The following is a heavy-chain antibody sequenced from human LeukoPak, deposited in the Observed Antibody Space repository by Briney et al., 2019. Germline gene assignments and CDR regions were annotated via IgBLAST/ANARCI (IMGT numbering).Heavy chain of an antibody. Sequence: PGGSLRLSCAASGFTFSDYYMSWIRQAPGKGLEWVSYISSSGSTIYYADSVKGRFTISRDNAKNSLYLQMNSPRAEDTALYYCAKSKGIWFGPDAFDIWGQGTMVTVSS. CDR3: AKSKGIWFGPDAFDI. CDR1: GFTFSDYY. D-gene: IGHD3-10*01. V-gene: IGHV3-11*01. CDR2: ISSSGSTI. J-gene: IGHJ3*02.